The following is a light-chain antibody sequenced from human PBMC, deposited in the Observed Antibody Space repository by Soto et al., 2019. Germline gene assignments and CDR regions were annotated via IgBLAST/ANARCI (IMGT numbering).Light chain of an antibody. CDR1: QSVSSSY. J-gene: IGKJ5*01. Sequence: EMVLTQSPGTLSLSPGERATLSCRASQSVSSSYLAWYQQKPGQAPRLLIYGASSRATGIPDTFSGSGSGTDFTLNIRRLEPEDCAVYYCQQYGSSPPITFGQGTRLEIK. CDR2: GAS. CDR3: QQYGSSPPIT. V-gene: IGKV3-20*01.